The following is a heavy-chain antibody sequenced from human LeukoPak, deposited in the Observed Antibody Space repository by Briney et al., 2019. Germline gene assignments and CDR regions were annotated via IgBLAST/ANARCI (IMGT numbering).Heavy chain of an antibody. CDR3: AKGGEYCSSTSCSLDY. CDR2: ISGSGGST. D-gene: IGHD2-2*01. V-gene: IGHV3-23*01. J-gene: IGHJ4*02. Sequence: QPGGSLRLSCAASGSTFSNYAMSWVRQAPGKGLEWVSAISGSGGSTYYADSVKGRFTISRDNSKNTLYLQMNSLRAEDTAVYYCAKGGEYCSSTSCSLDYWGQGTLVTVSS. CDR1: GSTFSNYA.